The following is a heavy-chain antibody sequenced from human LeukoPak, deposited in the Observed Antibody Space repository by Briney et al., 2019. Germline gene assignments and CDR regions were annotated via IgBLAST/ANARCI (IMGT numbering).Heavy chain of an antibody. CDR1: GGSINSGAYY. Sequence: NPSETLSLTCTVSGGSINSGAYYWSWISQQPGKGLEWIVYIYYSGRTYNNPSLKSRLTISVKKTKNQFSMKLTYVKAADTAVYYCARDQVTAIADYYYYGMDVWGQGTTVTVSS. J-gene: IGHJ6*02. CDR3: ARDQVTAIADYYYYGMDV. V-gene: IGHV4-31*03. D-gene: IGHD2-21*02. CDR2: IYYSGRT.